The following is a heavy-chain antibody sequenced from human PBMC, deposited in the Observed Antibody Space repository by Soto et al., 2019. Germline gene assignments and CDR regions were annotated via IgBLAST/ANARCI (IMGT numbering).Heavy chain of an antibody. CDR1: GFTFTSSA. V-gene: IGHV1-58*01. Sequence: SVKVSCKASGFTFTSSAVQWVRQARGQRLEWIGWIVVGSGDTNYAQKFQERVTITRDMSTSTAYMELSSLRSEDTAVYYCAALWLPESSDIWGQGTMVTVSS. CDR3: AALWLPESSDI. CDR2: IVVGSGDT. J-gene: IGHJ3*02. D-gene: IGHD5-18*01.